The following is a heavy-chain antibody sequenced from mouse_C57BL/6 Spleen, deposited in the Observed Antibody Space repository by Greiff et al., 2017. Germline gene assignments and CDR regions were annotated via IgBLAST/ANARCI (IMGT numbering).Heavy chain of an antibody. CDR1: GYTFTRYW. Sequence: QVQLKQPGAELVKPGASVKMSCKASGYTFTRYWITWVKQRPGQGLEWIGDIYPGSGSTNYNEKFKSKATLTVDTSSSTAYMQLSSLTSEDSAVYYCAHYDVEYYVDYWGQGTTLTVSS. V-gene: IGHV1-55*01. CDR3: AHYDVEYYVDY. J-gene: IGHJ2*01. CDR2: IYPGSGST. D-gene: IGHD2-4*01.